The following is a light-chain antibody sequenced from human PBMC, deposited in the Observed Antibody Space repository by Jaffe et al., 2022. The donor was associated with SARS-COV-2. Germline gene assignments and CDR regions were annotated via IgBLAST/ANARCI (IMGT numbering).Light chain of an antibody. CDR1: QSIRSW. J-gene: IGKJ2*01. CDR3: QQYNTYPYT. CDR2: EAS. V-gene: IGKV1-5*03. Sequence: DIQMTQSPSTLSASVGDRVTITCRASQSIRSWLAWYQQKPGKAPKLLIYEASSLESGVPSRFSGSGSETEFTLTIGSLQPDDFATYHCQQYNTYPYTFGQGTKLEIK.